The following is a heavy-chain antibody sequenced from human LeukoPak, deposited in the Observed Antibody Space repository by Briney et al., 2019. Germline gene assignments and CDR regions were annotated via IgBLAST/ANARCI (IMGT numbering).Heavy chain of an antibody. D-gene: IGHD6-13*01. CDR1: GFTFSSYA. V-gene: IGHV3-23*01. CDR3: ARDRRSSSWYYGMDV. J-gene: IGHJ6*02. Sequence: GGSLRLSCAASGFTFSSYAMSWVRQAPGKGLEWVSAISGSGGSTYYADSVKGRFTISRDNAKNSLYLQMNSLRAEDTAVYYCARDRRSSSWYYGMDVWGQGTTVTVSS. CDR2: ISGSGGST.